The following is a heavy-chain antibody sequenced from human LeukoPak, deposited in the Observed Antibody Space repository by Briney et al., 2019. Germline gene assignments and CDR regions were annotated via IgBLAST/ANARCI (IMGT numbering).Heavy chain of an antibody. CDR3: ARDRGPRTGFMVREAYDY. V-gene: IGHV3-74*01. CDR1: GFTFSDYW. CDR2: INTDGSIT. Sequence: GGSLRLSCAASGFTFSDYWIHWARQAPGKGLVWVSRINTDGSITNYADSVKGRFSISRDNAKNTLYLQMSSLRAEDTAVYYCARDRGPRTGFMVREAYDYWGQGTLVTVSS. D-gene: IGHD3-10*01. J-gene: IGHJ4*02.